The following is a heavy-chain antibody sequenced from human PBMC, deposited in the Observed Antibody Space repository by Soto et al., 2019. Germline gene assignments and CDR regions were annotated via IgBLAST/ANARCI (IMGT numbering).Heavy chain of an antibody. Sequence: ASVKVSCKVSGYTLTELSMHWVRQAPGKGLEWMGGFDPEDGETIYAQKFQGRVTMTEDTSTDTAYMELSSLRSEDTALYYCASFHSYYGRGIKCFYYGMDVWGKGTTVTVSS. D-gene: IGHD4-4*01. CDR1: GYTLTELS. CDR2: FDPEDGET. CDR3: ASFHSYYGRGIKCFYYGMDV. J-gene: IGHJ6*04. V-gene: IGHV1-24*01.